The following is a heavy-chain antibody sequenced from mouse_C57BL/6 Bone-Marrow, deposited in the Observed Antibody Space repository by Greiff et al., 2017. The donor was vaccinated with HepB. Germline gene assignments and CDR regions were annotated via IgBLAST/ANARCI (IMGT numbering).Heavy chain of an antibody. CDR1: GFTFSDYY. CDR3: ARHPQFITTVVAPYYYAMDY. D-gene: IGHD1-1*01. J-gene: IGHJ4*01. V-gene: IGHV5-12*01. CDR2: ISNGGGST. Sequence: EVQVVESGGGLVQPGGSLKLSCAASGFTFSDYYMYWVRQTPEKRLEWVAYISNGGGSTYYPDTVKGRFTISRDNAKNTLYLQMSRLKSEDTAMYYCARHPQFITTVVAPYYYAMDYWGQGTSVTVSS.